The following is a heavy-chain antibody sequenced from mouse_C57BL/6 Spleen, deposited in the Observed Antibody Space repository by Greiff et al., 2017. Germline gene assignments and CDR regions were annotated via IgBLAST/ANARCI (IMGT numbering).Heavy chain of an antibody. CDR1: GYTFTSYW. CDR3: AIKIITTVVAFDY. Sequence: QVQLQHPGAELVKPGASVKVSCKASGYTFTSYWMPWVKQRPGQGLEWIGMIHPSDSDTNYNQKFKGKATLTVDKSSSTAYMQLSSLTSEDSAVYYCAIKIITTVVAFDYWGQGTTLTVSS. J-gene: IGHJ2*01. CDR2: IHPSDSDT. D-gene: IGHD1-1*01. V-gene: IGHV1-74*01.